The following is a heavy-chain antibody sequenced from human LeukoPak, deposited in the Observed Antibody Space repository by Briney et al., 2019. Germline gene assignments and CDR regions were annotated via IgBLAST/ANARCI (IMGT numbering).Heavy chain of an antibody. D-gene: IGHD3-9*01. CDR1: GFTFSNYW. J-gene: IGHJ4*02. CDR3: ARAPEYYDILTGYYKALGYFDY. CDR2: INSDGSIT. V-gene: IGHV3-74*01. Sequence: GGSLRLSCAASGFTFSNYWMHWVRQGPGKGLVWVSRINSDGSITSYADSVKGRFTISRDNAKNTLYLQMNSLRAEDTAVYYRARAPEYYDILTGYYKALGYFDYWGQGTLVTVSS.